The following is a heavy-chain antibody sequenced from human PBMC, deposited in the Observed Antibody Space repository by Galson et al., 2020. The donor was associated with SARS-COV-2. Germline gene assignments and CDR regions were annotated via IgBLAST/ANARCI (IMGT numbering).Heavy chain of an antibody. CDR1: GFNIGSYA. V-gene: IGHV3-23*01. CDR2: VGGTVDRT. Sequence: GGSLRLSCAASGFNIGSYAMNWVRQAPGKGLEWVSGVGGTVDRTYYADSVKGRFTISRDKSKNTLYLQMNSLRAEDTAVYWCAKDRAGCSGYGLDVWGQGTTVTVFS. J-gene: IGHJ6*02. D-gene: IGHD3-10*02. CDR3: AKDRAGCSGYGLDV.